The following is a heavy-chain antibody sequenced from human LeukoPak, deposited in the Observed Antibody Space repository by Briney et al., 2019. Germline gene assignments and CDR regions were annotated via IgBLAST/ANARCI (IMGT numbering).Heavy chain of an antibody. CDR2: IRYDGSNK. J-gene: IGHJ6*03. Sequence: GGTLRLSCAASGFTFSSYGMSWVRQAPGKGLEWVAFIRYDGSNKYYADSVKGRFTISRDNSKNTLYLQMNSLRAEDTAVYYCARDSATPTDYYYYMDVWGKGTTVTVSS. CDR1: GFTFSSYG. D-gene: IGHD5-24*01. CDR3: ARDSATPTDYYYYMDV. V-gene: IGHV3-30*02.